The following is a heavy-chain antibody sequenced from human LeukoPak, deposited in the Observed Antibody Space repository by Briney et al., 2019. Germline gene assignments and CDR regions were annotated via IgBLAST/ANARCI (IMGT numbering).Heavy chain of an antibody. D-gene: IGHD6-13*01. Sequence: GASVKVSCKASGGTFSSYAISWVRQAPGRGLEWMGGIIPIFGTANYAQKFQGRVTITADESTSTAYMELSSLRSEDTAVYYCARGYSSSSWVHGEFDPWGQGTLVTVSS. V-gene: IGHV1-69*13. J-gene: IGHJ5*02. CDR1: GGTFSSYA. CDR2: IIPIFGTA. CDR3: ARGYSSSSWVHGEFDP.